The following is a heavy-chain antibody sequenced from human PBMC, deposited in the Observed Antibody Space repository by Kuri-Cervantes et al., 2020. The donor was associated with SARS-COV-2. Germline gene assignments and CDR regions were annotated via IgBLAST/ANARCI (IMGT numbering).Heavy chain of an antibody. Sequence: GESLKISCAASGFTFSSYAMHWVRQAPGKGLEYVSAISSKGRIFYANSVKGRFTISRDNSKNTLYLQMGSLRPEDMAVYYCARDSGVVLPSAYDYWGQGTLVTVSS. CDR3: ARDSGVVLPSAYDY. V-gene: IGHV3-64*01. D-gene: IGHD2-2*01. J-gene: IGHJ4*02. CDR1: GFTFSSYA. CDR2: ISSKGRI.